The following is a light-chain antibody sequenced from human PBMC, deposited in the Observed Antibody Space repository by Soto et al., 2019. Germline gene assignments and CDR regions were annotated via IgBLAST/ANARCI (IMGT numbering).Light chain of an antibody. CDR1: QNVGTS. CDR3: QQYTNWPPFT. CDR2: GAS. V-gene: IGKV3-15*01. J-gene: IGKJ2*01. Sequence: EVVLTQSPATLSVSPGEGASLSCRASQNVGTSLAWYHQKSDQAPILLIYGASTRAAGVPARFIGSASGTEYTRTTTGLQSEDFALYYCQQYTNWPPFTFGQRIRLEIK.